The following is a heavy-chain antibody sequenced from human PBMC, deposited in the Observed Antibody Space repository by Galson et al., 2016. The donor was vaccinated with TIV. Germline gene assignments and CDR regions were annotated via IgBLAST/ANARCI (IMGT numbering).Heavy chain of an antibody. D-gene: IGHD1-26*01. CDR3: ARYSGQYYAMDV. Sequence: SLRLSCAASGFTLSDYYMTWIRQAPGQGLEWLSYISYSGSPKYDADSMKGRLTISRDIAKNSIYLDMSGLRAEDTAVYYCARYSGQYYAMDVRGQGTTVTGSS. CDR2: ISYSGSPK. CDR1: GFTLSDYY. J-gene: IGHJ6*02. V-gene: IGHV3-11*01.